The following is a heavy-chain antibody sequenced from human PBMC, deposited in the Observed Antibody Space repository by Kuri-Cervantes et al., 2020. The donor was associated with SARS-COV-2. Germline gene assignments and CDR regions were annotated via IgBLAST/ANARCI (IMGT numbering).Heavy chain of an antibody. CDR2: IFSNDEK. Sequence: SGPTLVKPTETLTLTCTVSGFSLSNARMGVSWIRQPPGKALERLAHIFSNDEKSYSTSLKSRLTISKDTSKSQVVLTMTNMDPVDTATYYCAHSTTYNWNYFPYWGQGTLVTVSS. CDR1: GFSLSNARMG. V-gene: IGHV2-26*01. J-gene: IGHJ4*02. CDR3: AHSTTYNWNYFPY. D-gene: IGHD1-20*01.